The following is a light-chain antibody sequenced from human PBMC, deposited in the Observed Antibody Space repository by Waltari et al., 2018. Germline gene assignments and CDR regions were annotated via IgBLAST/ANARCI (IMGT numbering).Light chain of an antibody. Sequence: IMMTQYPDSLAVSLGERATINCKSRQSILFTPNNKNYLAWYQQRPGQPPKLLIYWASTRESGVPDRFSGSGSGTDFTLTISSLQTEDVAVYYCQQYYSTPYTFGQGTKLEI. V-gene: IGKV4-1*01. CDR2: WAS. CDR1: QSILFTPNNKNY. J-gene: IGKJ2*01. CDR3: QQYYSTPYT.